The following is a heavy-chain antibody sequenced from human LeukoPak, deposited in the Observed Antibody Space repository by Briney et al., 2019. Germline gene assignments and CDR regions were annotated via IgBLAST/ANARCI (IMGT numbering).Heavy chain of an antibody. CDR1: GGTFSSYA. V-gene: IGHV1-69*13. CDR3: ARDAYCSSTSCYTKYFDY. D-gene: IGHD2-2*02. CDR2: IIPIFGTA. J-gene: IGHJ4*02. Sequence: GASVKVSCKASGGTFSSYAISWVRQAPGQGLEWMGGIIPIFGTANYAQKFQGRVTITADESTSTAYMELSSLRSEDTAVYYCARDAYCSSTSCYTKYFDYWGQGTLVTVSS.